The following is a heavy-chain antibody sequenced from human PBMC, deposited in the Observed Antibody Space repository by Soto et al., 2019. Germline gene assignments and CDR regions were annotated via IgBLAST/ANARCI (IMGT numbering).Heavy chain of an antibody. CDR1: GFTFSSYA. D-gene: IGHD3-22*01. Sequence: GGSLRLSCAASGFTFSSYAMSWVRQAPGKGLEWVSAISGSGGSTYYADSVKGRFTISRDNSKNTLYLQMNSLRAEDTAVYYCAKGDYYDSSGYCDYWGQGTLVTVSS. V-gene: IGHV3-23*01. CDR2: ISGSGGST. CDR3: AKGDYYDSSGYCDY. J-gene: IGHJ4*02.